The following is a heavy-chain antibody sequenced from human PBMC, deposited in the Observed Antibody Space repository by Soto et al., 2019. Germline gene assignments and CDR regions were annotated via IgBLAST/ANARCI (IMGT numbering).Heavy chain of an antibody. CDR3: ARDLRNWNSYFDF. J-gene: IGHJ4*02. V-gene: IGHV4-31*03. CDR1: VGSIRSGSYD. Sequence: SETLSLTCTVSVGSIRSGSYDWTWIRQPPGKGLERLGNIHYSGSTYYNPSLKSRLIISVDTSKNQFSLKLSSVTAADTAVYYCARDLRNWNSYFDFWGQGTLVTVSS. CDR2: IHYSGST. D-gene: IGHD1-7*01.